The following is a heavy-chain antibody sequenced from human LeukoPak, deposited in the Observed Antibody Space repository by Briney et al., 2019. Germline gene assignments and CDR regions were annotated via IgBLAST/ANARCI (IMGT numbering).Heavy chain of an antibody. V-gene: IGHV3-30*02. D-gene: IGHD6-25*01. CDR2: VRYDGSTK. CDR1: GFTFSSYG. CDR3: AKDSTHSSGWAYYFDY. J-gene: IGHJ4*02. Sequence: PGGSLRLSCAASGFTFSSYGMQWVRQAPGKGLEWVAFVRYDGSTKYYADSVKGRFTISRDNSKNTLFLQMNSLRVEDTAVYYCAKDSTHSSGWAYYFDYWGQGTLVTVSS.